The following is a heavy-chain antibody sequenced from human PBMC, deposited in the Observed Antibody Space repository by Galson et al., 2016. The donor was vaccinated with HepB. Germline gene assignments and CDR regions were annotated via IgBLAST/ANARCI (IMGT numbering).Heavy chain of an antibody. J-gene: IGHJ4*02. Sequence: SLRLSCAASTLTFSHAWMTWVRQAPGKGLEWVGRIKSKTSGGTTDYAAPVKGRFTISRDDSKDTLYLQMNSLKTDDTAVYYCSTVMGWGSNCGSDCYSLDYWGQGTLVTVSS. CDR2: IKSKTSGGTT. CDR1: TLTFSHAW. V-gene: IGHV3-15*01. D-gene: IGHD2-21*02. CDR3: STVMGWGSNCGSDCYSLDY.